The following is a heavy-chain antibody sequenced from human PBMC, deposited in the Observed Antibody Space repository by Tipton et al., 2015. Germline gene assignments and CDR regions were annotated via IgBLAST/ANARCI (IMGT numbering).Heavy chain of an antibody. J-gene: IGHJ6*02. CDR2: ISDTGAST. Sequence: SLRLSCVVSGFPFSRYAMSWARQAPGKGPEWVSGISDTGASTYYVDSVKGRFTISRDNSKNTLYLQMNSLGVEDTAVYYCAEKRGYFGGHGMDVWGQGTTVTVSS. CDR1: GFPFSRYA. D-gene: IGHD3-10*01. CDR3: AEKRGYFGGHGMDV. V-gene: IGHV3-23*01.